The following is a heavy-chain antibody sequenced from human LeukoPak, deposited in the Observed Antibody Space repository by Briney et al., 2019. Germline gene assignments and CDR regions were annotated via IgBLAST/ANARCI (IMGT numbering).Heavy chain of an antibody. CDR3: TRDSGTYNWFDP. V-gene: IGHV3-73*01. CDR2: IDKKDKGYATAK. CDR1: GFTFSGYA. D-gene: IGHD1-26*01. Sequence: GGSLKLSCAASGFTFSGYAIHWVRQSSGKGLEWVGQIDKKDKGYATAKAYAESVKGRFTISRDHSINTAYLQMKSLKPEDTALYYCTRDSGTYNWFDPWGQGTLVSVSS. J-gene: IGHJ5*02.